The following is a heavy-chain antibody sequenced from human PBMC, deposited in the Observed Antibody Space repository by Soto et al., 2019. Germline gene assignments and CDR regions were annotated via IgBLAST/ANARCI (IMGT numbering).Heavy chain of an antibody. CDR3: ARLFGSGWSGFDP. CDR2: IYPGDSDT. V-gene: IGHV5-51*03. Sequence: EVQLVQSGAEVKKPGESLKISCKGSGYSFSSNWIGWVRQMPGKGLEWMGIIYPGDSDTRYSPSFEGQVTISADKSISTAYLQWTSLKASDTAIYHCARLFGSGWSGFDPWSQGTLVTVSS. CDR1: GYSFSSNW. D-gene: IGHD6-19*01. J-gene: IGHJ5*02.